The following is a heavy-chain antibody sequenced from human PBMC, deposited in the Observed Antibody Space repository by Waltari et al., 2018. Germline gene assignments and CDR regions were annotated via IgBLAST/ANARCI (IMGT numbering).Heavy chain of an antibody. V-gene: IGHV3-23*01. CDR1: GFTFSSHA. CDR2: ISGSGGST. CDR3: AKARGVMGYFDY. D-gene: IGHD2-21*01. J-gene: IGHJ4*02. Sequence: EVQLLESGGGLVQPGGSLRLSCAASGFTFSSHAMSRVRQAPGKGLEWVSAISGSGGSTYYADSVKGRFTISRDNSKNTLYLQMNSLRAEDTAVYYCAKARGVMGYFDYWGQGTLVTVSS.